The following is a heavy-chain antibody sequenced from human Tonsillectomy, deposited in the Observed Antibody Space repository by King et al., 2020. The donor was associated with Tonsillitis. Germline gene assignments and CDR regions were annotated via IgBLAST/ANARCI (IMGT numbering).Heavy chain of an antibody. D-gene: IGHD3-10*01. CDR3: AKDLHKGYAFWSGLPFYCSGSSYAYYYYGMDF. CDR2: ISGSGGST. V-gene: IGHV3-23*04. J-gene: IGHJ6*02. Sequence: VQLVESGGGLVQPGGSLRLSCAASGFTFSSYAMSWVRQAPGKGLEWVSAISGSGGSTYYADYVKGRFTISRDNSKNTLYLQMNSLRAEYTAVYYCAKDLHKGYAFWSGLPFYCSGSSYAYYYYGMDFWGPGTTVTVSS. CDR1: GFTFSSYA.